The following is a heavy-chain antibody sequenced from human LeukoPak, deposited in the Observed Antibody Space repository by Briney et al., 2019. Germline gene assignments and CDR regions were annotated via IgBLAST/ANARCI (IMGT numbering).Heavy chain of an antibody. J-gene: IGHJ4*02. CDR2: ISTDSGTI. CDR3: ATTVAAAGHFFDY. CDR1: GFTFSSYS. V-gene: IGHV3-48*02. Sequence: GGSLRLSCAASGFTFSSYSMNWVRQAPGKGLEWVSYISTDSGTIYYADSVKGRFTISRDNAKNSLYLQMNSLRDADTAVYYCATTVAAAGHFFDYWGQGTLVTVSS. D-gene: IGHD6-13*01.